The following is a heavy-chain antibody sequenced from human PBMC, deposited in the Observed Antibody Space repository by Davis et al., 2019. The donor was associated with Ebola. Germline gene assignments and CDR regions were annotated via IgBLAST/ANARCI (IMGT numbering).Heavy chain of an antibody. Sequence: SETLSLTCTVSGGSISSYYWSWIRQPPGKGLEWIGYIYYSGSTNYNPSLKSRVTISVDTSKNQFSLKLSSVTAADTAVYYCARLVGAMGGFDYWGQGTLVTVSS. CDR2: IYYSGST. D-gene: IGHD1-26*01. CDR1: GGSISSYY. V-gene: IGHV4-59*01. CDR3: ARLVGAMGGFDY. J-gene: IGHJ4*02.